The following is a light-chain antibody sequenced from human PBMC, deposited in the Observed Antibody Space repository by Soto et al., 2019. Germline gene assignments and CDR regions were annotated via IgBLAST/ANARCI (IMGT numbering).Light chain of an antibody. Sequence: DIQMTQSPSTLSASVGDRVTITCRASQSISSWLAWYQQKPGKAPVLLIYDASSLKSGVPSRFSGSGSGTEFTLTITSLQPDDFAIYYCQHYHGYPFTFGPGTRWIS. CDR3: QHYHGYPFT. J-gene: IGKJ3*01. CDR1: QSISSW. CDR2: DAS. V-gene: IGKV1-5*01.